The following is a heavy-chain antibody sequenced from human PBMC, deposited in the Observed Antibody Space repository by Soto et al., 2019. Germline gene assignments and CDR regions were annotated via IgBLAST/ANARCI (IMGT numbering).Heavy chain of an antibody. Sequence: PGESLKISCHASVSSFTSYCISWVRQMPGKGLQXMGRIDPSDPYNIHSASFGGHVTISADKYISTAYLQWSSLKASDTAVYYCVRPTCDGGNCYFAHWGRGTLVTVSS. CDR1: VSSFTSYC. V-gene: IGHV5-10-1*01. J-gene: IGHJ5*02. D-gene: IGHD2-21*01. CDR3: VRPTCDGGNCYFAH. CDR2: IDPSDPYN.